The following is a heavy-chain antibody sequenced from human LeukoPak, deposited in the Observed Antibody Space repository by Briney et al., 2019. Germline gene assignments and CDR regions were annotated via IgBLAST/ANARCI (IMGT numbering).Heavy chain of an antibody. CDR1: GGSISSYY. CDR2: IDHTGST. J-gene: IGHJ6*03. D-gene: IGHD6-13*01. Sequence: SETLSLTCTVSGGSISSYYWSWIRQPPGKGLEWIGDIDHTGSTNYNPSLNSRVTISRDTSNNHFSLELSSVTAADTAVYFCARGRVSSSSWSSTYYYYFYMDVWGKGTTVTVSS. CDR3: ARGRVSSSSWSSTYYYYFYMDV. V-gene: IGHV4-59*01.